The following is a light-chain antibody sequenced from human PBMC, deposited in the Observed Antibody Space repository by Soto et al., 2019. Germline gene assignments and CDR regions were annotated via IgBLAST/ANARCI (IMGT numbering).Light chain of an antibody. CDR3: CSYAGSYTYV. Sequence: QYVLTQPASVSGSPGQSITISCTGTSSDVGSYNFVSWYQQHPGKAPKLMIYEVSKRPSGVSNGFSGSKSGNTASLTISGLQAEDEADYYCCSYAGSYTYVFGTGTKVTVL. CDR2: EVS. J-gene: IGLJ1*01. V-gene: IGLV2-23*02. CDR1: SSDVGSYNF.